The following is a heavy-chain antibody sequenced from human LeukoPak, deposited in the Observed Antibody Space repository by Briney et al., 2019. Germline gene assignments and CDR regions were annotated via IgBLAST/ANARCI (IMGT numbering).Heavy chain of an antibody. V-gene: IGHV3-30*16. CDR1: QFTPSQFA. Sequence: VRSLRLSCAVSQFTPSQFAMHWVPGAPGRGVEWVAVVSAHGNDAYYADSVKGRFTISRDNSKNTLYLQIDSLRAEDTAIYYCTRDAHNFNDFDYWGQGTLVTVSS. CDR2: VSAHGNDA. CDR3: TRDAHNFNDFDY. J-gene: IGHJ4*02. D-gene: IGHD5-24*01.